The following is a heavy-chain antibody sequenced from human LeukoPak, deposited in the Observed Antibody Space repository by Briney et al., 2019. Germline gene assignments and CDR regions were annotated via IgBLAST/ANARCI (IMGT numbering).Heavy chain of an antibody. CDR3: ASAYRNYGSGSYYNGLDP. CDR2: INPNSGGT. D-gene: IGHD3-10*01. J-gene: IGHJ5*02. Sequence: GASVKVSCKASGYTFTGYYMHWVRQAPRQGLEWMGRINPNSGGTNYAQKFQGRVTMTRDTSISTAYMELSRLRSDDTAVYYCASAYRNYGSGSYYNGLDPWGQGTLVTVSS. V-gene: IGHV1-2*06. CDR1: GYTFTGYY.